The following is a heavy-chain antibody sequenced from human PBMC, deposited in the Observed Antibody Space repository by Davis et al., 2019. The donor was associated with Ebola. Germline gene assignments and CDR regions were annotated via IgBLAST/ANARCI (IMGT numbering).Heavy chain of an antibody. V-gene: IGHV4-4*08. CDR2: IYSSGST. J-gene: IGHJ4*02. D-gene: IGHD5-12*01. CDR3: ARETEYSGYGES. Sequence: PGGSLRLSCTVSGGSISSYYWSWIRQAPGKRLEWIGYIYSSGSTNYNPSLKSRVTISVDTSKNQFSLKLSSVTAADTAVYYCARETEYSGYGESWGQGTLVTVSS. CDR1: GGSISSYY.